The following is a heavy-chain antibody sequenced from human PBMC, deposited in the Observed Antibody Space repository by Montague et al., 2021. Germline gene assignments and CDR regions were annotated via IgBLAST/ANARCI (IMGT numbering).Heavy chain of an antibody. CDR3: ARQGFYESGGFFI. CDR2: VFYSGAT. CDR1: GDSINGWY. V-gene: IGHV4-59*01. J-gene: IGHJ4*02. Sequence: SETLSLTCSVSGDSINGWYWSWIRQPPGKGLEWIGSVFYSGATNYNPSLKSRVTMSADTSKNQVSLKVNSVTAADTAVYYCARQGFYESGGFFIWGLGTLVNVSS. D-gene: IGHD3-22*01.